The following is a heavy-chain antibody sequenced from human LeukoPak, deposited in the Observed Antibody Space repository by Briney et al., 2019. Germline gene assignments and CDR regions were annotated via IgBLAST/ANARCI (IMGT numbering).Heavy chain of an antibody. V-gene: IGHV3-7*01. CDR3: ARDRSYFDY. Sequence: GGSLRLSCASSGFNFSTSWLSWVRQAPGKGLDWVANIRQDGSTKYYVDSVKGRFTISRDNAKNSLYLQMNSLRVEDMAVYYCARDRSYFDYWGQGTLVTVSS. D-gene: IGHD3-10*01. J-gene: IGHJ4*02. CDR2: IRQDGSTK. CDR1: GFNFSTSW.